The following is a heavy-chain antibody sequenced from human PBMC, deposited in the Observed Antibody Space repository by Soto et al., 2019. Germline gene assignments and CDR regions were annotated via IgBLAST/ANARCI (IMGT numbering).Heavy chain of an antibody. CDR1: GFTFSSYS. V-gene: IGHV3-48*01. CDR3: AKASGGHNSGYENWFDP. CDR2: ISSSSSTI. J-gene: IGHJ5*02. D-gene: IGHD5-12*01. Sequence: GGSLRLSCAASGFTFSSYSMNWVRQAPGKGLEWVSYISSSSSTIYYADSVKGRFTISRDNAKNSLYLQMNSLRAEDTAVYYCAKASGGHNSGYENWFDPWGQGTLVTVSS.